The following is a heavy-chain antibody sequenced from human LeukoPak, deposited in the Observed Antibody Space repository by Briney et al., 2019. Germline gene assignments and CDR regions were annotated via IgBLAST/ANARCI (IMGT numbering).Heavy chain of an antibody. Sequence: ASVMVSCKASGGTFSSYAISWVRQAPGQGLEWMGGIIPIFGTANYAQKFQGRVTITADESTSTAYMELSSLRSEDTAVYYCARDPSFHGSIAAAGTGYFDYWGQGTLVTVSS. CDR1: GGTFSSYA. D-gene: IGHD6-13*01. CDR2: IIPIFGTA. V-gene: IGHV1-69*13. J-gene: IGHJ4*02. CDR3: ARDPSFHGSIAAAGTGYFDY.